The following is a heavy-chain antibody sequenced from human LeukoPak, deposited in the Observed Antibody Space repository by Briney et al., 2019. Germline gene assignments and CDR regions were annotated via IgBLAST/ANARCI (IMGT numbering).Heavy chain of an antibody. CDR2: IYYSGST. Sequence: PSETLSLTCTVSGGSISSSSYYWGWIRQPPGKGLEWIGSIYYSGSTYYNLSLKSRVTISVDTSKNQFSLKLSSVTAVDTAVYYCARVRGITGTTSAFDIWGQGTMVIVSS. J-gene: IGHJ3*02. CDR1: GGSISSSSYY. CDR3: ARVRGITGTTSAFDI. V-gene: IGHV4-39*01. D-gene: IGHD1-7*01.